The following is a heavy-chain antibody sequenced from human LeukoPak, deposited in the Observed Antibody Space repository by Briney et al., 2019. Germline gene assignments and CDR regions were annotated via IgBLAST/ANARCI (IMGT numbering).Heavy chain of an antibody. J-gene: IGHJ4*02. CDR1: GFTVSSSF. Sequence: PGGSLRLSCAASGFTVSSSFMSWVRQAPGKGLEWFSVIYSGGSTYYADSVKGRFSISRDNSQNTLYLQMNSLRAEDTAVYYCTTLPYGDSPIDYWGQGTLVTVSS. CDR2: IYSGGST. CDR3: TTLPYGDSPIDY. V-gene: IGHV3-53*01. D-gene: IGHD4-17*01.